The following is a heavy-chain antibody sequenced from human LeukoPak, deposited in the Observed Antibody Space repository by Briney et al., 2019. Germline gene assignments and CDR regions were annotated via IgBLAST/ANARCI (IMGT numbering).Heavy chain of an antibody. D-gene: IGHD6-13*01. CDR2: IYYSGST. CDR1: GGSISSSSYY. Sequence: SETLSLTCTVSGGSISSSSYYWGWIRQPPGKGLEWIGSIYYSGSTYYNPSLKSRVTISVDTSKNQFSLKLSSVTAADTAVYYCRGIAAAGRDYWGQGTLVTVSS. CDR3: RGIAAAGRDY. V-gene: IGHV4-39*07. J-gene: IGHJ4*02.